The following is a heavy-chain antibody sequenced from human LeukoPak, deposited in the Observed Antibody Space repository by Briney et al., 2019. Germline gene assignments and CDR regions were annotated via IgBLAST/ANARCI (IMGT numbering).Heavy chain of an antibody. Sequence: ASVKVSCKASGYTFTSYGIHWVRQAPGQGLEWMGWISAYDGNTNYAQKVQGRVTMTTDTSTSTAYMELGSLRSDDTAVYYCARDVTDRSIVPAANDYWGQGTLVTVSS. CDR3: ARDVTDRSIVPAANDY. CDR1: GYTFTSYG. V-gene: IGHV1-18*01. J-gene: IGHJ4*02. D-gene: IGHD2-2*01. CDR2: ISAYDGNT.